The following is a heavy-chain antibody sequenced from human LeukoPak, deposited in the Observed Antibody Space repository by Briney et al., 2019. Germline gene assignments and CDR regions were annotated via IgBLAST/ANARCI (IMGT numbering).Heavy chain of an antibody. V-gene: IGHV4-34*01. Sequence: SETLSLTCAVYGGSSSGYYWSWIRQPPGKGLEWIGEINHSGSTNYNPSLKSRVTISVDTSKNQFSLKLRSVTAADTAVYYCARLVSGYSNWFDPWGQGTLVTVSS. J-gene: IGHJ5*02. CDR1: GGSSSGYY. CDR2: INHSGST. CDR3: ARLVSGYSNWFDP. D-gene: IGHD3-22*01.